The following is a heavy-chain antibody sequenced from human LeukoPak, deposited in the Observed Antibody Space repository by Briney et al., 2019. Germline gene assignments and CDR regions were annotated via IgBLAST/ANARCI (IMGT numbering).Heavy chain of an antibody. CDR3: AKDRGGHCSTTSCYADVFDI. CDR1: GFTFTIYA. D-gene: IGHD2-2*01. J-gene: IGHJ3*02. CDR2: ISRSGGNPYYTAGT. V-gene: IGHV3-23*01. Sequence: GGSLRLSCAASGFTFTIYAITWVRHAPGKGQGWVSTISRSGGNPYYTAGTFYVDSVGGQFTISRDDSRNTVYVQMYSLKAEDMAVYYCAKDRGGHCSTTSCYADVFDIWGQGAMVTVSS.